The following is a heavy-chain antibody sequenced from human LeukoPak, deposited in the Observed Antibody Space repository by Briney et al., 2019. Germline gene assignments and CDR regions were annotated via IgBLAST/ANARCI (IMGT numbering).Heavy chain of an antibody. CDR3: ARSLGDLCWFDP. CDR1: GYTFTGYY. J-gene: IGHJ5*02. D-gene: IGHD3-10*01. CDR2: ISAYNGNT. V-gene: IGHV1-18*04. Sequence: ASVKVSCKASGYTFTGYYMHWVRQAPGQGLEWMGWISAYNGNTNYAQKLQGRVTMTTDTSTSTAYMELRSLRSDDTAVYYCARSLGDLCWFDPWGQGTLVTVSS.